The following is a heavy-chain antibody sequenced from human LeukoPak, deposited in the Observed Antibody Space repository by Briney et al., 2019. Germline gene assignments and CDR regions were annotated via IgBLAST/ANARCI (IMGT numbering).Heavy chain of an antibody. CDR3: ARAAYDSNGFTANHDS. CDR1: GFTFRNYG. D-gene: IGHD3-22*01. J-gene: IGHJ4*02. CDR2: LYSDGST. Sequence: GGSLRLSCAASGFTFRNYGMNWVRQAPGKGLEWVSVLYSDGSTYYADSVKGRFTVSRDNSKNTLHLQMNNLRAEDTAVYYCARAAYDSNGFTANHDSWGQGTLVTVSS. V-gene: IGHV3-53*01.